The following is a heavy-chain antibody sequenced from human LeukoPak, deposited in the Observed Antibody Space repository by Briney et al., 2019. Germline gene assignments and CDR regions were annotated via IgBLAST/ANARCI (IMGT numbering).Heavy chain of an antibody. D-gene: IGHD1-26*01. Sequence: GGSLGLSCAASGFTFSSYAMSWVRQAPGKGLEWVSAISGSGGSTYYADSVKGRFTISRDNSKNTLYLQMNSLRAEDTAVYYCAKDFPGGYYSEDAFDIWGQGTMVTVSS. CDR2: ISGSGGST. J-gene: IGHJ3*02. CDR1: GFTFSSYA. V-gene: IGHV3-23*01. CDR3: AKDFPGGYYSEDAFDI.